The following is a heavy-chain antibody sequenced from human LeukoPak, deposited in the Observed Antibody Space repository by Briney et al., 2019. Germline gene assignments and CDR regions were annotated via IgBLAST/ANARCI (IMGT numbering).Heavy chain of an antibody. CDR3: ARDRAPVTMIRGAPGGFDP. D-gene: IGHD3-10*01. CDR1: GGSISSGGYY. J-gene: IGHJ5*02. CDR2: IYYSGST. V-gene: IGHV4-31*03. Sequence: SQTLSLTCTVSGGSISSGGYYWRWIRQHPGKGLEWIGYIYYSGSTYYNPSLKSRVTISVDTSKNQFSLKLSSVTAADTAVYYCARDRAPVTMIRGAPGGFDPWGQGTLVTVSS.